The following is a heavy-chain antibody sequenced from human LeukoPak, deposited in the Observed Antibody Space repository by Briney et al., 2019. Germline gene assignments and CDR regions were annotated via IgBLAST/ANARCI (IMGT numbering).Heavy chain of an antibody. CDR2: IIPIFGTA. CDR1: GGTSSSYA. V-gene: IGHV1-69*05. Sequence: ASVKVSCKASGGTSSSYAISWVRQAPGQGLEWMGGIIPIFGTANYAQKFQGRVTITTDESTSTAYMELSSLRSEDTAVYYCARMGGYNDPFDYWGQGTLVTVSS. CDR3: ARMGGYNDPFDY. J-gene: IGHJ4*02. D-gene: IGHD5-24*01.